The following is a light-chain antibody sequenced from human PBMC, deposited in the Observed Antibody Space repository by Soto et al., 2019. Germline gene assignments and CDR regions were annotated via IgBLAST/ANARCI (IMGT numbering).Light chain of an antibody. CDR1: TSNIGSHS. V-gene: IGLV1-44*01. CDR2: TIN. CDR3: ATWDDSLKGV. Sequence: QSVLTQPPSASGTPGQRVTISCSGSTSNIGSHSVNWFQHLPGTAPKLLIITINQRPSGVPDRFSGYKSGTSASLVISGLQSEDGAYYYCATWDDSLKGVFGTGTKVTVL. J-gene: IGLJ1*01.